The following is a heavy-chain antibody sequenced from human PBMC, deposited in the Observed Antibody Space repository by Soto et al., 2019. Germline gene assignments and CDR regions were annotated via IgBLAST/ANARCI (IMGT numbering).Heavy chain of an antibody. CDR1: GFTFSDSS. Sequence: GGSLRLSCAASGFTFSDSSMDWVRQAPGKGLEWVSSISASSTYIYYADSVRGRFTISRDNAKNSLYLQMNSLRAEDTAVYYCARDSWYCSGGSCYPKWFDPWGQGTLVTVSS. V-gene: IGHV3-21*01. CDR2: ISASSTYI. CDR3: ARDSWYCSGGSCYPKWFDP. J-gene: IGHJ5*02. D-gene: IGHD2-15*01.